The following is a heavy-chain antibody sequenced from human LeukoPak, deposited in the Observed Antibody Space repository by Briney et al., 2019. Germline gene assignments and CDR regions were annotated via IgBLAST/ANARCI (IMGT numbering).Heavy chain of an antibody. D-gene: IGHD3-10*01. CDR2: ISWNSGSI. J-gene: IGHJ4*02. CDR3: AKDKDTMVRGVTYYFDY. Sequence: PGGSLRRSCAASGFTFDDNAMHWVRQAPGKGLEGVSGISWNSGSIGYADSVKGRFTISRDNAKNSLYLQMNSLRAEDTALYYCAKDKDTMVRGVTYYFDYWGQGTLVTVSS. CDR1: GFTFDDNA. V-gene: IGHV3-9*01.